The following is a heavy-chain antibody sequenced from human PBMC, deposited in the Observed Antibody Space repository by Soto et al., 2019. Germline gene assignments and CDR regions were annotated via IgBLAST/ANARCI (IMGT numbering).Heavy chain of an antibody. J-gene: IGHJ3*02. V-gene: IGHV1-8*01. D-gene: IGHD5-12*01. CDR3: SRVDSGYDNDAFYI. CDR1: GYTFTSYD. CDR2: MNPNSGNT. Sequence: QVQLVQSGAEVKKPGASVKVSCKASGYTFTSYDINWVRQATGQGLEWMGWMNPNSGNTGYAQKFQGRVTMTRNTSISTAYMELSSLRSEDTAGYYCSRVDSGYDNDAFYIWGQGTMVTVSS.